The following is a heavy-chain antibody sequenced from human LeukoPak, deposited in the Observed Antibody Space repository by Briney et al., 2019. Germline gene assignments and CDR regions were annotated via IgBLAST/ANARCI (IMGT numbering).Heavy chain of an antibody. CDR2: IRHDGTNK. CDR1: GFTFSGYG. Sequence: PGGSLRLSCAASGFTFSGYGMHWVRQAPGKGLEWVAFIRHDGTNKYHADSVKGRFTISRDNSKNTLYLQMNSLRAEDTAVFYCAKDGSNIAPTGTFLDYWGQGPLVTVSS. V-gene: IGHV3-30*02. D-gene: IGHD6-13*01. J-gene: IGHJ4*02. CDR3: AKDGSNIAPTGTFLDY.